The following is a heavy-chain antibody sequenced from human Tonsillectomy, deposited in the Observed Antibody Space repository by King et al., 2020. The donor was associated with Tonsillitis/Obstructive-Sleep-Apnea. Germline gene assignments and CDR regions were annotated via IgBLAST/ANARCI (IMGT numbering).Heavy chain of an antibody. CDR2: ISSSSSYI. D-gene: IGHD1-26*01. V-gene: IGHV3-21*01. CDR1: GFTFSSYS. J-gene: IGHJ3*02. CDR3: ARVKEWELLHDAFDI. Sequence: VQLVESGGGLVKPGGSLRLSCAASGFTFSSYSMNWVRQAPGKGLEWVSSISSSSSYIYYADSVKGRFTISRDNAKNSLYLQMNSLRAEDTAVYYCARVKEWELLHDAFDIWGQGTMVTVSS.